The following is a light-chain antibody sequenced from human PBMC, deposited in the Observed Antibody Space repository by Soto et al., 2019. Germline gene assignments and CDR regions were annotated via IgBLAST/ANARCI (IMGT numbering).Light chain of an antibody. V-gene: IGKV3-15*01. CDR3: QQYNNWPYT. J-gene: IGKJ2*01. CDR1: QSVSSN. CDR2: GAS. Sequence: EIVMTQSPATLSVSPGERATLSCSASQSVSSNLSCYQQKPGQAPRLPIYGASTRATGIPARFSGSWSGTEFTTTISSLQSEDFAVYYCQQYNNWPYTFGQGTKLEIK.